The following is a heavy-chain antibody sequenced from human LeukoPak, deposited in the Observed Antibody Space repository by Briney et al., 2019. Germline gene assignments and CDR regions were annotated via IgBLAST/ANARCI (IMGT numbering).Heavy chain of an antibody. CDR1: GFTFSSYW. V-gene: IGHV3-74*01. Sequence: GGSLRLSCAASGFTFSSYWMHWVRQAPGKGLVWVSRINSDGSSTSYADSVKGRFTISRDNAKNTLYLQMNSLRAEDTAVYYCASLAMALPFDYWGQGTLVTVSS. J-gene: IGHJ4*02. CDR3: ASLAMALPFDY. D-gene: IGHD5-18*01. CDR2: INSDGSST.